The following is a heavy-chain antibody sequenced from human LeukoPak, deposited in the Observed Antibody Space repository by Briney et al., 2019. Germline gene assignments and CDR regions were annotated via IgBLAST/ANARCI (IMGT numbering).Heavy chain of an antibody. CDR1: GGSISSYY. CDR3: ASRPQNYDSSGYFDY. V-gene: IGHV4-59*01. Sequence: PSETLSLTCTVSGGSISSYYWSWIRQPPGKGLEWIGYIYYSGSTNYNPSLKSRVTISVDTSKNQFSLKLSSVTAADTAVYYCASRPQNYDSSGYFDYWGQGTLVTVSS. D-gene: IGHD3-22*01. J-gene: IGHJ4*02. CDR2: IYYSGST.